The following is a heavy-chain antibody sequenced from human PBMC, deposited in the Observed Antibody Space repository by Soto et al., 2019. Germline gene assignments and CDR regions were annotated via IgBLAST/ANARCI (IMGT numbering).Heavy chain of an antibody. CDR2: IKQDGSEK. D-gene: IGHD3-10*01. J-gene: IGHJ3*02. V-gene: IGHV3-7*01. Sequence: PGGSLRLSCAASGFTFSSYWMSWVRQAPGKGLEWVANIKQDGSEKYYVDSVKGRFTISRDNAKNSLYLQMNSLRAEDTAVYYCACQPKNYGSGFAFDIWGQGTMVTGSS. CDR3: ACQPKNYGSGFAFDI. CDR1: GFTFSSYW.